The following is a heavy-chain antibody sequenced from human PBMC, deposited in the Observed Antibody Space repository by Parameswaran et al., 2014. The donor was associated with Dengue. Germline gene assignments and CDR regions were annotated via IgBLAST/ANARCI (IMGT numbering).Heavy chain of an antibody. J-gene: IGHJ3*02. Sequence: VRQAPGKGLEWVSYISRSSSRTNYADSAKGRFTISRDNAKNSLYLQMNSLRAEDTAVYYCASLGTGNYDRSGNYVPGSYAFEIWGQGTMVTVSS. V-gene: IGHV3-11*03. D-gene: IGHD3-22*01. CDR2: ISRSSSRT. CDR3: ASLGTGNYDRSGNYVPGSYAFEI.